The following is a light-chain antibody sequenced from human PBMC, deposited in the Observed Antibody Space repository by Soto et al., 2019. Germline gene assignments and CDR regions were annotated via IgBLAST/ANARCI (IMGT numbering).Light chain of an antibody. CDR1: PISSN. CDR3: QQYNNWPYT. Sequence: VVTQSPASLSVSPGDRVTISCRAGPISSNLAWHQQRPGQAPRLLIYRASVSATGVPARFSGSGSGTEFTLTINSLQSEDYAVYFCQQYNNWPYTFGQGTKVEI. CDR2: RAS. J-gene: IGKJ2*01. V-gene: IGKV3-15*01.